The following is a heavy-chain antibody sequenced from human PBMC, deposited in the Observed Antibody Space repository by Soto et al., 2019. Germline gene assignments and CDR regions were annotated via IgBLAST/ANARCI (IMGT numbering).Heavy chain of an antibody. J-gene: IGHJ2*01. V-gene: IGHV4-59*01. D-gene: IGHD3-22*01. CDR1: GDSINGYY. CDR3: AREGGWVKTYEGSGYFDL. Sequence: QVQLQESGPGLVKPSETLSLTCSVSGDSINGYYWSWIRQPPGKGLEWIGYIFYTGGTNYKPSLKSRVTISVQRSKNQVSLKLSSVTAADTAVYYCAREGGWVKTYEGSGYFDLWGRGTLVTVSS. CDR2: IFYTGGT.